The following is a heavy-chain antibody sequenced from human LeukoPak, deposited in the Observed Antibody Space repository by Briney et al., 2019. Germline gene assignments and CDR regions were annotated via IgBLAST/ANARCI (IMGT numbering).Heavy chain of an antibody. Sequence: GGSLRLSCTASGFTFGDYAMSWVRQAPGKGLEWVSYISSSGSTIYYADSVKGRFTTSRDNAKNSLYLQMNSLRAEDTAVYYCARDKGYYYDSSGYPDYWGQGTLVTVSS. J-gene: IGHJ4*02. CDR1: GFTFGDYA. CDR2: ISSSGSTI. D-gene: IGHD3-22*01. V-gene: IGHV3-11*04. CDR3: ARDKGYYYDSSGYPDY.